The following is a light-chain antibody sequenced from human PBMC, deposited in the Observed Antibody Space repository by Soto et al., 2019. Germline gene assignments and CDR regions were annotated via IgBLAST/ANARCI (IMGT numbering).Light chain of an antibody. CDR2: DVS. CDR1: SSAVGGYNY. V-gene: IGLV2-14*01. J-gene: IGLJ1*01. Sequence: SALTQPASVSGSPGQSITISCTGTSSAVGGYNYVSWYQQHPGKAPKLMIYDVSNRPSGVSNRFSGSKSGNTASLTISGLQAEDEADYYCSSYTSSSPYVFGTGTKVTVL. CDR3: SSYTSSSPYV.